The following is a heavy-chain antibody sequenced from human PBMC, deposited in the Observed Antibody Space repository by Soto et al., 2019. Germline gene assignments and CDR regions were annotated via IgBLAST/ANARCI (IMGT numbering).Heavy chain of an antibody. Sequence: PSETLSLTCSVSGGSISGSYWSWILQSPGKGLEWLGYVYYTGSTNYSPSLRSRVSISVDTSKNEFSLRLSSVTAADTAVYFCARSVAVPGAHIDYWGQRTQVTVSS. V-gene: IGHV4-59*01. CDR1: GGSISGSY. CDR2: VYYTGST. CDR3: ARSVAVPGAHIDY. D-gene: IGHD6-19*01. J-gene: IGHJ4*02.